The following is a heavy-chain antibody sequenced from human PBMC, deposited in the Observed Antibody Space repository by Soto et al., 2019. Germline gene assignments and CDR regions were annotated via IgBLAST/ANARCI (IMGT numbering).Heavy chain of an antibody. CDR1: GFTFSSYW. CDR3: ARVGTGNWYFDL. CDR2: INGDGSRT. Sequence: EVQLVESGGGVVQPGGSLRLSCAASGFTFSSYWMHWVRQAPGKGLVWVSRINGDGSRTSYADSVRGRFTISRDNAKNTLDLQMNSLRGEDTAVYYCARVGTGNWYFDLCGRGTLVTVSS. V-gene: IGHV3-74*01. D-gene: IGHD1-1*01. J-gene: IGHJ2*01.